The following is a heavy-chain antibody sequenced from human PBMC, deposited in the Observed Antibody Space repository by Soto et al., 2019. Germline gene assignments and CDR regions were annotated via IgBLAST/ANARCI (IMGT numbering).Heavy chain of an antibody. Sequence: QVQLQESGPGLVKPSQTLSLTCTVSGGSISSGGYYWSWIRQHPGKGLEWIGYIYYSGSTYYNPSLKSRVTISVDTSKNQFSLKLSSVTAADTAVYYCARESREGGVLVPAAMGWGQGTLVTVSS. D-gene: IGHD2-2*01. CDR2: IYYSGST. J-gene: IGHJ4*02. CDR1: GGSISSGGYY. V-gene: IGHV4-31*03. CDR3: ARESREGGVLVPAAMG.